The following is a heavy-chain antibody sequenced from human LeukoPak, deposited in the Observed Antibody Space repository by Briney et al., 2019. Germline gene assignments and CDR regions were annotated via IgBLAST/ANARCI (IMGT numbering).Heavy chain of an antibody. CDR2: ISYDGSEK. Sequence: PGGSLRLSCTVSGFIFSSSGVHWVRQAPGKGLVWVAGISYDGSEKYYAESVKGRFTISRGYSKTTVYLQMNSLEIEDTAVYYCAKDLLAVTAPKAYFDFWGQGTLVTVSS. CDR1: GFIFSSSG. D-gene: IGHD2-21*02. CDR3: AKDLLAVTAPKAYFDF. J-gene: IGHJ4*02. V-gene: IGHV3-30*18.